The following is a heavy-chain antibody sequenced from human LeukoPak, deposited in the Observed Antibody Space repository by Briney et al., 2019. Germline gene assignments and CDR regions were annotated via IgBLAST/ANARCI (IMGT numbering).Heavy chain of an antibody. CDR3: ARVWGGGVGQLVNFDY. J-gene: IGHJ4*02. D-gene: IGHD6-13*01. Sequence: ASVKVSCKASGYTFTGYYMHWVRQAPGQGLELMGWINPNSGGTNYAQKFQGRVTMTRDTSIRTASMELSRLRSDDTAVYYCARVWGGGVGQLVNFDYWGQGTLVTVYS. V-gene: IGHV1-2*02. CDR1: GYTFTGYY. CDR2: INPNSGGT.